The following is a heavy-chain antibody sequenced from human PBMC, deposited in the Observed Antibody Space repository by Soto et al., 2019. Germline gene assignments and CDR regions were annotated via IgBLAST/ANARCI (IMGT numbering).Heavy chain of an antibody. Sequence: SETLSLTCTVSGGSISSGGYYWSWIRQHPGKGLEWIGYIYYSGSTYYNPSLKSRVTISVDTSKNQFSLKLSSVTAADTAVYYCARGREDIYYDSSGPFDYWGQGTLVTVSS. CDR3: ARGREDIYYDSSGPFDY. V-gene: IGHV4-31*03. D-gene: IGHD3-22*01. CDR1: GGSISSGGYY. CDR2: IYYSGST. J-gene: IGHJ4*02.